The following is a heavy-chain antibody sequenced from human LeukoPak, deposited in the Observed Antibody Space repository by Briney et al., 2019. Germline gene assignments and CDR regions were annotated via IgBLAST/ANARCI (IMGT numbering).Heavy chain of an antibody. V-gene: IGHV3-21*04. CDR2: ITSSSRYI. CDR1: GFTFSTYN. CDR3: AREGSSSWYSDY. Sequence: GGSLRLSCTVSGFTFSTYNMNWVRQAPGKGLEWVSSITSSSRYIYYADSVKGRFTISRDNSKNTLYLQMNSLRAEDTALYYCAREGSSSWYSDYWGQGTLVTVSS. J-gene: IGHJ4*02. D-gene: IGHD6-13*01.